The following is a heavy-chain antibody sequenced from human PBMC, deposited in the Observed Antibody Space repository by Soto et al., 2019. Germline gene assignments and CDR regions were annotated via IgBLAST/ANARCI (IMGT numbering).Heavy chain of an antibody. CDR3: AKGGSGYSYIRYYYMDV. CDR1: GFTFSSYG. J-gene: IGHJ6*03. V-gene: IGHV3-30*18. CDR2: ISYDGSNK. Sequence: QVQLVESRGGVVQPGRSLRLSCAASGFTFSSYGMHWVRQAPGKGLEWVAVISYDGSNKYYADSVKGRFTISRDNSKNTLYLQMNSLRAEDTAVYYCAKGGSGYSYIRYYYMDVWGKGTTVTVSS. D-gene: IGHD5-18*01.